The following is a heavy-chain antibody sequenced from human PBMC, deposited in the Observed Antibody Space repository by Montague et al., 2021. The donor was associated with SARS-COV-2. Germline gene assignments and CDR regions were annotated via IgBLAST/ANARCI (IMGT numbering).Heavy chain of an antibody. D-gene: IGHD6-6*01. V-gene: IGHV4-39*01. CDR1: GGPFSSTSFY. J-gene: IGHJ5*02. CDR3: ARPRPGSPNNWFDT. Sequence: SETLSLTCSVSGGPFSSTSFYWGWIRQSPGKGLEWVANFYYNGITYYXXXLKSRVTLSVDPSTNQFFLKLTSVTAADTAVYHCARPRPGSPNNWFDTWGQGILVTVSS. CDR2: FYYNGIT.